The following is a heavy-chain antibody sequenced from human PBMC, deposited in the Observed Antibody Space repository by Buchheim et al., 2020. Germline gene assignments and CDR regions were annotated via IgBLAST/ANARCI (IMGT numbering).Heavy chain of an antibody. Sequence: QLQLQESGPGLVKPSETLSLTCTVSGGSISSSSYYWGWIRQPPGKGLEWIGSIYYSGSTYYNPSLKSRVTISVDTSKNQFSLKLSSVTAADTAVYYCRILELRYFDWLFSTEDYWGQGTL. CDR3: RILELRYFDWLFSTEDY. J-gene: IGHJ4*02. V-gene: IGHV4-39*01. D-gene: IGHD3-9*01. CDR2: IYYSGST. CDR1: GGSISSSSYY.